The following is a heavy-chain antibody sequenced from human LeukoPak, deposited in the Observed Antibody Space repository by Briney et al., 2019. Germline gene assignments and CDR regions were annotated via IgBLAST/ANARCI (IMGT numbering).Heavy chain of an antibody. CDR3: ARGDTQSKYRQFDS. CDR2: IKQDGSEK. CDR1: GFTFSSYW. J-gene: IGHJ4*02. D-gene: IGHD3-16*02. V-gene: IGHV3-7*04. Sequence: GGSLRLSCAASGFTFSSYWMSWVRQAPGKGLEWVANIKQDGSEKYYVDSVKGRFTISRDNAKNSLYLQMNSLRAEDTGVYYCARGDTQSKYRQFDSWGQGSLVIVSS.